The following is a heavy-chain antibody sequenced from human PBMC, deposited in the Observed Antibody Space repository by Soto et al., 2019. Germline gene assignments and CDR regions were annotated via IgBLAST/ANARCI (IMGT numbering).Heavy chain of an antibody. J-gene: IGHJ4*02. CDR1: GGSFSGYY. CDR2: INHSGST. V-gene: IGHV4-34*01. Sequence: PSETLSLTCAVYGGSFSGYYWSWIRQPPGKGLEWIGEINHSGSTNYNPSLKSRVTISVDTSKNQFSLKLSSVTAADTAVYYCARRREGLLSRKYSFDYWGQGTLVTVSS. CDR3: ARRREGLLSRKYSFDY.